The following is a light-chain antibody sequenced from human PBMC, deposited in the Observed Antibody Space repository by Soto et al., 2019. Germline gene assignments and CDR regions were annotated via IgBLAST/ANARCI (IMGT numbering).Light chain of an antibody. V-gene: IGKV1-33*01. CDR2: DAS. Sequence: DIQMTQSPSSLSASVGDRVTITCQASQDINNYLNWYQQKPGKAPELLIYDASNLQTEVPTRFSGRGSGKHFTFTISSLQPEDIATYFCQQYDFLVTFGQGTRLEIQ. CDR1: QDINNY. J-gene: IGKJ5*01. CDR3: QQYDFLVT.